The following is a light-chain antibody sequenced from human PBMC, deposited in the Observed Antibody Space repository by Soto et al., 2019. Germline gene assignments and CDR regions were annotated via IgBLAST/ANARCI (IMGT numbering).Light chain of an antibody. CDR3: QQYNSYSQT. CDR1: QSVGTC. Sequence: DIQMTQSPSTLSASVGDRVTITCRASQSVGTCLAWYQQKPGKAPKLLIYDASSLESGVPSRFRGSGSVTEFTLTISSLQAEDFATYYCQQYNSYSQTFGQGTKVEIK. J-gene: IGKJ1*01. CDR2: DAS. V-gene: IGKV1-5*01.